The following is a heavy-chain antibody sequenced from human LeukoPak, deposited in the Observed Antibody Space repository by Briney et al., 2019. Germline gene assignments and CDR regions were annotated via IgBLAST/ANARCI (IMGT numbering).Heavy chain of an antibody. CDR1: GGSISSYY. D-gene: IGHD3-9*01. J-gene: IGHJ3*02. CDR2: IYYSGCT. CDR3: ARVGADYDILTGYYEAFDI. Sequence: SETLSLTCTVSGGSISSYYWSWIRQPPGKGLEWIGYIYYSGCTNYNPSLKSRVTISVDTSKNQFSLKLSSVTAADTAVYYCARVGADYDILTGYYEAFDIWGQGTMVTVSS. V-gene: IGHV4-59*01.